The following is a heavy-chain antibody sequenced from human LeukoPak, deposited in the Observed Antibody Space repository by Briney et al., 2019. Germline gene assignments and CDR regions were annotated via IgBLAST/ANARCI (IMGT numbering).Heavy chain of an antibody. CDR1: GFTFSSYA. J-gene: IGHJ3*02. CDR3: ARASAAGDAFDI. V-gene: IGHV3-30*04. Sequence: GSLRLSCAASGFTFSSYAMHWVRQAPGKGLEWVAVISYDGSNKYYADSVKGRFTISRDNSKNTLYLQMNSLRAEDTAVYYRARASAAGDAFDIWGQGTMVTVSS. CDR2: ISYDGSNK. D-gene: IGHD6-13*01.